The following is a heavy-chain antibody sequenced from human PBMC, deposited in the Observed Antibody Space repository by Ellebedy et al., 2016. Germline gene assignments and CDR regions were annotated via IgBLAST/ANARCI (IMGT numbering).Heavy chain of an antibody. V-gene: IGHV4-34*01. CDR1: GGSFSGYY. CDR2: INHSGST. Sequence: SETLSLTCAVYGGSFSGYYWSWIRQPPGKGLEWIGEINHSGSTNYNPSLKSRVTISVDTSKNQFSLKLSSVTAADTAVYYCARTPRGSHGDYWGQGTLVTVSS. J-gene: IGHJ4*02. CDR3: ARTPRGSHGDY.